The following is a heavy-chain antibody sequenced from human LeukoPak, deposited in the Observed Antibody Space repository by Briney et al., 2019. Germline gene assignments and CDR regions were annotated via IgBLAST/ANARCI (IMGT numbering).Heavy chain of an antibody. V-gene: IGHV3-11*04. CDR3: ARDLAYYDFWSGYYTGPSDY. J-gene: IGHJ4*02. CDR2: ISSSGSTI. Sequence: GGSLRLSCAAPGFTFSDYYMSWIRQAPGKGLEWVSYISSSGSTIYYADSVKGRFTISRDNAKNSLYLQMNSLRAEDTAVYYCARDLAYYDFWSGYYTGPSDYWGQGTLVTVSS. D-gene: IGHD3-3*01. CDR1: GFTFSDYY.